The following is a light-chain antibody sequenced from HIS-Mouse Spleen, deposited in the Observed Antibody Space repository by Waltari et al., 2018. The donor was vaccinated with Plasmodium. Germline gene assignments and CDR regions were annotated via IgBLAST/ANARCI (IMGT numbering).Light chain of an antibody. J-gene: IGKJ4*01. CDR3: QQYGSSPLT. Sequence: EIVLTQSPGTLSLSQGERATPSCRASQSVSSSYLAWYQQKPGQAPRLLIYGASSRATGIPDRFSGSGSGTDFTLTISRLEPEDFAVYYRQQYGSSPLTFGGGTKVEIK. CDR1: QSVSSSY. CDR2: GAS. V-gene: IGKV3-20*01.